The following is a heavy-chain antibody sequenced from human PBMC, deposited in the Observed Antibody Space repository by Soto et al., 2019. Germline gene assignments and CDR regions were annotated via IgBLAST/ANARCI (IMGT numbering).Heavy chain of an antibody. D-gene: IGHD4-17*01. CDR2: INAGNGNT. J-gene: IGHJ6*02. CDR3: ARHREAETTFYYAMGV. Sequence: ASVKVSCKASGYTFTSYAMHWVRQAPGQRLEWMGWINAGNGNTKYSQKFQGRATITRDMSTSTAYMELSSLRSEDTAVYYCARHREAETTFYYAMGVWGQGTSVTVSS. V-gene: IGHV1-3*01. CDR1: GYTFTSYA.